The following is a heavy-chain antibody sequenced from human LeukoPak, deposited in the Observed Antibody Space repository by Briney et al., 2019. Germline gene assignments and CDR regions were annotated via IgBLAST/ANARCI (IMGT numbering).Heavy chain of an antibody. CDR2: ISSSSSYI. J-gene: IGHJ4*02. V-gene: IGHV3-21*01. Sequence: PGGSLRLSCAASGFTFSSYNMNWVRQAPGKGLEWVSSISSSSSYIYYADSVKGRFTISRDNAKNSLYLQMNSLRAEDTAVYYCARDRGWLRLNDYWGQGTLVTVSS. CDR1: GFTFSSYN. D-gene: IGHD5-12*01. CDR3: ARDRGWLRLNDY.